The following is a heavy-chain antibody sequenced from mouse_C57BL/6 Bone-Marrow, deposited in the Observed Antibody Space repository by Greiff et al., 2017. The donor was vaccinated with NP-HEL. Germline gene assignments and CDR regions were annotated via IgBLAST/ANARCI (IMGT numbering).Heavy chain of an antibody. J-gene: IGHJ4*01. CDR1: GYTFTSYW. CDR3: ARCPYDYYAMDY. Sequence: VQLQQSGAELVKPGASVKLSCKASGYTFTSYWMHWVKQRPGQGLEWIGMIHPNSGSTNYNEKFKSKATLTVDKSSSTAYMQLSSLTSEDSAVYYCARCPYDYYAMDYWGQGTSVTVSS. V-gene: IGHV1-64*01. CDR2: IHPNSGST.